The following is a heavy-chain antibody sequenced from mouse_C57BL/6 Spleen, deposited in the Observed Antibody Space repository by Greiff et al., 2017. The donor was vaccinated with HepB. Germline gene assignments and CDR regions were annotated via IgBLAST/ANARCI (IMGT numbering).Heavy chain of an antibody. V-gene: IGHV1-19*01. Sequence: EVQLQQSGPVLVKPGASVKMSCKASGYTFTDYYMNWVKQSHGKSLEWIGVINPYNGGTSYNQKFKGKATLTVDKSSSTAYMELNSLTSEDSAVYYCARHYLHYAMDYWGQGTSVTVSS. CDR2: INPYNGGT. CDR3: ARHYLHYAMDY. J-gene: IGHJ4*01. CDR1: GYTFTDYY. D-gene: IGHD5-5*01.